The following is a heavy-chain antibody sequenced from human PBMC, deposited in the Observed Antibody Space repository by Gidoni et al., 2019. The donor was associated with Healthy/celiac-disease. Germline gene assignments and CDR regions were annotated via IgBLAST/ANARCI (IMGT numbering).Heavy chain of an antibody. CDR3: ARVAVELTWGQCWFDP. CDR1: GFTSSSHS. Sequence: EVQLVESGGGLVNPGGALSLPGAASGFTSSSHSLNWARQAPGKGLEWGSSISSSSSYIYYADSVKGRFTISRDNAKNSLYLQMNSLRAEDTAVYYCARVAVELTWGQCWFDPWGQGTLVTVSS. J-gene: IGHJ5*02. V-gene: IGHV3-21*01. D-gene: IGHD7-27*01. CDR2: ISSSSSYI.